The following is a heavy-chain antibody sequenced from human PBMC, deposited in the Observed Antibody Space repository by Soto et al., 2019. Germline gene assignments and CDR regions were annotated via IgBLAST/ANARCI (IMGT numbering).Heavy chain of an antibody. J-gene: IGHJ6*02. D-gene: IGHD6-13*01. Sequence: ASETLSLTCAVYGGSFSGYYWSWIRQPPGKGLEWIGEINHSGSTNYNPSLKSRVTISVDTSKNQFSLKLSSVTAADTAVYYCARGRRGSSSGYYYGMDVWGQGTTVTVSS. V-gene: IGHV4-34*01. CDR2: INHSGST. CDR1: GGSFSGYY. CDR3: ARGRRGSSSGYYYGMDV.